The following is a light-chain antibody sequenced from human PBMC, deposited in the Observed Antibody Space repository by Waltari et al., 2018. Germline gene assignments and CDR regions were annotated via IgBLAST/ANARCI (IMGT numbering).Light chain of an antibody. Sequence: SYELTQPPSVSVSPGQTARITCSGYAFPKQYAHWYQQKPGQAPVMVIYKDNERPSGIPERCSGSTSGTTVTLTISGVQAEDEAEYYCQSADSTTTSLVFGGGTKLTVL. J-gene: IGLJ2*01. CDR3: QSADSTTTSLV. V-gene: IGLV3-25*03. CDR1: AFPKQY. CDR2: KDN.